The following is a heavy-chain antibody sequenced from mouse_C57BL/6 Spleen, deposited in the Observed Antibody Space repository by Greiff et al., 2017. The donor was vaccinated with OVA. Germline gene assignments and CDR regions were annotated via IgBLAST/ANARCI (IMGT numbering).Heavy chain of an antibody. CDR2: IYPRDGTT. J-gene: IGHJ4*01. Sequence: QVQLKQSGPELVKPGASVKLSCKASGYTFTSYDINWVKQRPGQGLEWIGWIYPRDGTTKYNEKFKGKATLTVDTSSSTAYMELHSLTSEDSAVYFCARGIYYGSSPSRAMDYWGQGTSVTVSS. V-gene: IGHV1-85*01. CDR1: GYTFTSYD. D-gene: IGHD1-1*01. CDR3: ARGIYYGSSPSRAMDY.